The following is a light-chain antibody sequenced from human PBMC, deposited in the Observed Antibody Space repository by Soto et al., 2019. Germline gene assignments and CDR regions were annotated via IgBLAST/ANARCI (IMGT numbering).Light chain of an antibody. CDR3: MQSLRSPHT. J-gene: IGKJ2*01. CDR2: LGS. Sequence: DIVMTQSPLSLPVTPGEPASISCRSSQSLLHSNGVNYLDWFLQKPGQSPQVLLYLGSNRASGVPDRFSGSGSGTDFTLKISRVEAEDVGVYYCMQSLRSPHTFGQGTKLEIK. CDR1: QSLLHSNGVNY. V-gene: IGKV2-28*01.